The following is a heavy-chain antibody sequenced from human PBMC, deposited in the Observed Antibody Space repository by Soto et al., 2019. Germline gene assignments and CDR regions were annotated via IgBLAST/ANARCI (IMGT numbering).Heavy chain of an antibody. CDR2: IYSGGST. Sequence: GGSLRLSCAASGFTVSSNYMSWVRQAPGKGLEWVSVIYSGGSTYYADSVKGRFTISRDNSKNTLYLQMNSLRAEDTAVYYCARGPVRYFDWFDRYGMDVWGQGTTVTVSS. CDR3: ARGPVRYFDWFDRYGMDV. J-gene: IGHJ6*02. CDR1: GFTVSSNY. V-gene: IGHV3-53*01. D-gene: IGHD3-9*01.